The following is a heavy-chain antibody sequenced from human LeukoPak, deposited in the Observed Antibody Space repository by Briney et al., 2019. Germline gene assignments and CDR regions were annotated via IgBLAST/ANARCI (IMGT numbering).Heavy chain of an antibody. Sequence: GGSLRLSCAASGFTFSRYWMSWVRQAPGKGLEWVAVISYDGSNKYYADSVKGRFTISRDNSKNTLYLQMNSLRAEDTAVYYCARGISSRPTDYWGQGTLVTVSS. V-gene: IGHV3-30-3*01. CDR3: ARGISSRPTDY. CDR2: ISYDGSNK. CDR1: GFTFSRYW. J-gene: IGHJ4*02. D-gene: IGHD6-13*01.